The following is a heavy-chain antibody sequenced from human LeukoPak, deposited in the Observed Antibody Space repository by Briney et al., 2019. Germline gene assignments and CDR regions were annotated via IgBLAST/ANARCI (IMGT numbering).Heavy chain of an antibody. CDR3: AILTMVRRVIITDGDY. CDR2: INPNSGGT. D-gene: IGHD3-10*01. Sequence: ASVKVSCKASGYTFTGYYMHWVRQAPGQGVEWMGWINPNSGGTNYAQKFQGRVTMTRDTSISTAYMELSRLRSDDTAVYYCAILTMVRRVIITDGDYWSQGTLVTVSS. J-gene: IGHJ4*02. V-gene: IGHV1-2*02. CDR1: GYTFTGYY.